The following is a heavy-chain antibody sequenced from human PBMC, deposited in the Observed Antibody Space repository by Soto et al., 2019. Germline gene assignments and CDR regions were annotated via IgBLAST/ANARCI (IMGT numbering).Heavy chain of an antibody. CDR1: GGSFSGYY. CDR2: INHSGST. V-gene: IGHV4-34*01. J-gene: IGHJ6*02. D-gene: IGHD3-22*01. Sequence: PSETLCLTCSGSGGSFSGYYWSWIRQPPGKGLEWIGEINHSGSTNYNPSLKSRVTISVDTSKNQFSLKLSSVTAADTAVYYCAREQLSSGYYYYYYGMDVWGQGTTVTVSS. CDR3: AREQLSSGYYYYYYGMDV.